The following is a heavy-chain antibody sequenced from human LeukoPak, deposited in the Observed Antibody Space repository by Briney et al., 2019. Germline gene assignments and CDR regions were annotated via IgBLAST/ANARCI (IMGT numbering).Heavy chain of an antibody. CDR3: ARDPGGSDIRFDP. V-gene: IGHV3-30-3*01. D-gene: IGHD2-21*01. Sequence: GRSLRLSCAASGFTFSSYAMHWVRQAPGKGLEWVALISYDGSNKYYADSVKGRFTISRDNSKNTLYLQTNSLRAEDTAVYYCARDPGGSDIRFDPWGQGTLVTVSS. J-gene: IGHJ5*02. CDR2: ISYDGSNK. CDR1: GFTFSSYA.